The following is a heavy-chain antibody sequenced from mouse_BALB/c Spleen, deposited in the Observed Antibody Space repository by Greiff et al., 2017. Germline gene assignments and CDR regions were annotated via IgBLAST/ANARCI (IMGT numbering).Heavy chain of an antibody. Sequence: QVQLQQSGAELVRPGTSVKVSCKASGYAFTNYLIEWVKQRPGQGLEWIGVINPGSGGTNYNEKVKGKATLTADKSSSTAYLQLSSLTSDDSAVYFCARSCYGSSPYYAMDYWGQGTSVTVSS. CDR3: ARSCYGSSPYYAMDY. CDR1: GYAFTNYL. CDR2: INPGSGGT. D-gene: IGHD1-1*01. V-gene: IGHV1-54*01. J-gene: IGHJ4*01.